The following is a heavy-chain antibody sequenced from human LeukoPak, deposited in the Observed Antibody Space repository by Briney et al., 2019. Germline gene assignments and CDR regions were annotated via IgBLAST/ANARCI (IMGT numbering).Heavy chain of an antibody. V-gene: IGHV1-2*02. D-gene: IGHD2-21*02. J-gene: IGHJ5*02. CDR3: ARAYCGGDCSLKS. CDR2: INPNSGGT. CDR1: GYTFXGXY. Sequence: ASVKVSXKASGYTFXGXYMHWVRQAPGQGLEWMGWINPNSGGTNYAQKFQGRVTMTRDTSISTAYMELSRLRSDDTAVYYCARAYCGGDCSLKSWGQGTLVTVSS.